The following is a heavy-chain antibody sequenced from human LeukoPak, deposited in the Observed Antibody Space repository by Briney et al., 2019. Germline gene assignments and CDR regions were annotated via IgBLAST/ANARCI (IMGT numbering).Heavy chain of an antibody. Sequence: PGGSLRLSCAASGFTFSNAWMSWVRQAPGKGLEWVGRIKSKTDGGTTDYAAAVKGRFTISRDDSKNTLYLQMNSLKSEDTAVYYCTTDLYVWGSYRYVYYFDYWGQGTLVTVSS. J-gene: IGHJ4*02. D-gene: IGHD3-16*02. CDR1: GFTFSNAW. V-gene: IGHV3-15*01. CDR2: IKSKTDGGTT. CDR3: TTDLYVWGSYRYVYYFDY.